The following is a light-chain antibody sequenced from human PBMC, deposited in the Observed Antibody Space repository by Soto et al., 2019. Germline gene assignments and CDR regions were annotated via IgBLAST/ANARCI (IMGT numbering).Light chain of an antibody. CDR2: DVS. V-gene: IGLV2-14*03. CDR3: KSYTTDNTYV. J-gene: IGLJ1*01. Sequence: QSALTQPASVSGSPGQPITISCTGTSGDVGIYNSVSWYQQHPGKAPKVLIYDVSNRPSGVSNRFSGSKSGNTASLTISGLQAEDEADYYCKSYTTDNTYVFGTGTKVTVL. CDR1: SGDVGIYNS.